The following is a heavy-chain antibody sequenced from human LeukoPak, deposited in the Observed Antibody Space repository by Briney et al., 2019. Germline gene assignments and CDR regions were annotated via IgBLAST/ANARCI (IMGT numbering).Heavy chain of an antibody. D-gene: IGHD6-13*01. J-gene: IGHJ4*02. Sequence: GGSLRLSCAASGFTFSSYEMNWVRQAPGKGLEWVSYISSSGSTIYYADSVKGRFTISRDNAKNSLYLQMNSLRAEDTAVYYCARDHDSSSCPYFDYWGQGTLVTVSS. V-gene: IGHV3-48*03. CDR1: GFTFSSYE. CDR3: ARDHDSSSCPYFDY. CDR2: ISSSGSTI.